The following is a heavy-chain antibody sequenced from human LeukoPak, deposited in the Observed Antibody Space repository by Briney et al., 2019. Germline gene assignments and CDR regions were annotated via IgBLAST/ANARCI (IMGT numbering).Heavy chain of an antibody. V-gene: IGHV3-23*01. D-gene: IGHD2-21*01. CDR3: AKDARPPYCGGDCYSGFDY. CDR1: GFTFSSYA. CDR2: ISGSGGST. Sequence: GGSLRLSRAASGFTFSSYAMSWVRPAPGKGLEWVSAISGSGGSTYYADSVKGRFTISRDNSKNTLYLQMNSLRAEDTAVYYCAKDARPPYCGGDCYSGFDYWGQGTLVTVSS. J-gene: IGHJ4*02.